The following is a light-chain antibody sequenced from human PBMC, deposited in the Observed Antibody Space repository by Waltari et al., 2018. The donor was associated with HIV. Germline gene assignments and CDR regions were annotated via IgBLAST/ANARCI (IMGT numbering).Light chain of an antibody. Sequence: SYELTQPPSVSVSPGQTARITCSGDALPNKYVHWYQLKSGQAPMLVIYEDSKRPSGIPERFSGTSSGTMATLTISGAQVEDEADYYCFSTDNVGDPCVFGGGTKVTVL. J-gene: IGLJ3*02. CDR3: FSTDNVGDPCV. CDR2: EDS. V-gene: IGLV3-10*01. CDR1: ALPNKY.